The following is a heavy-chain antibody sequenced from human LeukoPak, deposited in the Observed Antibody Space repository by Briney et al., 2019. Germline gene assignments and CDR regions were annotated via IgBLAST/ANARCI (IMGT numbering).Heavy chain of an antibody. Sequence: SETLSLTCTVSGGSMSSSSYYWGWIRQPPGKGLEWIGSIYYSGSTYYNPSLKSRVTISVDTSKNQFSLKLSSVTAADTAVYYCARAARDNDYESWFDPWGQETLVTVSS. CDR1: GGSMSSSSYY. V-gene: IGHV4-39*01. CDR3: ARAARDNDYESWFDP. CDR2: IYYSGST. J-gene: IGHJ5*02. D-gene: IGHD4-17*01.